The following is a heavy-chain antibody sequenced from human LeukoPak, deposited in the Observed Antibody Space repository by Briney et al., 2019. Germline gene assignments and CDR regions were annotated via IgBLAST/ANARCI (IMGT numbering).Heavy chain of an antibody. CDR1: GDSVSSDRAA. CDR2: TYYMSRWKT. Sequence: SQTLSLTCAISGDSVSSDRAAWNWIRQSPSRGLEWLGRTYYMSRWKTDYAVSVTSRIVITPDTSKNQFSLQLSSVTPEDTAVYYCARATHGSHWFDPWGQGTLVTVSS. V-gene: IGHV6-1*01. D-gene: IGHD5-12*01. CDR3: ARATHGSHWFDP. J-gene: IGHJ5*02.